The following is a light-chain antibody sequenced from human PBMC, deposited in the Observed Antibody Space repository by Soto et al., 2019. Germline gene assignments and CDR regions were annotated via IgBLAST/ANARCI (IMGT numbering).Light chain of an antibody. CDR1: QSLLHTDGKSY. V-gene: IGKV2-28*01. Sequence: DIVMTQSPLSLAVTPGEPASISCRSSQSLLHTDGKSYLDWFLQKPGQSPQLLIYWGLNRASGVTDRFSGSRSGTDFTLKISRVEAEDVGLYYCMQALQTPLTFGGGTKVEI. CDR3: MQALQTPLT. J-gene: IGKJ4*01. CDR2: WGL.